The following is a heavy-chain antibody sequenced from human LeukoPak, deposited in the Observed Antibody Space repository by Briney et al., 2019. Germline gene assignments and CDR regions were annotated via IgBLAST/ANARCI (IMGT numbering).Heavy chain of an antibody. Sequence: PGGSLRLSCAASGFTFSNYWMSWVRQAPGKGLEWVANIREAGSEKYYVDSVKGRFTISRDNAENSLYLQMNSLRAEDTAVYYCARTRYSDGSGSSYKGLDYWGQGTLVSVSS. J-gene: IGHJ4*02. V-gene: IGHV3-7*01. CDR1: GFTFSNYW. CDR3: ARTRYSDGSGSSYKGLDY. D-gene: IGHD3-10*01. CDR2: IREAGSEK.